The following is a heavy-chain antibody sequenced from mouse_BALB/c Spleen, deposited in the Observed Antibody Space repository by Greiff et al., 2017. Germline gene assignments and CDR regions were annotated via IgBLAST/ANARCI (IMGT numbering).Heavy chain of an antibody. CDR1: GYTFSSYW. Sequence: VHLVESGAELMKPGASVKISCKATGYTFSSYWIEWVKQRPGHGLEWIGEILPGSGSTNYNEKFKGKATLTVDKSSSTAYMELRSLTSEDTAVYYCARSGTTVVAWYFDVWGAGTTVTVSS. CDR3: ARSGTTVVAWYFDV. D-gene: IGHD1-1*01. CDR2: ILPGSGST. V-gene: IGHV1-9*01. J-gene: IGHJ1*01.